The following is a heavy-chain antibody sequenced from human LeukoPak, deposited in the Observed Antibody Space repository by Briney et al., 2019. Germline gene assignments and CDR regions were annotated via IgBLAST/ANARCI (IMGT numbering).Heavy chain of an antibody. CDR2: IYNGGNT. CDR1: GDSISSYY. CDR3: ARGGSSMVRGLRNAFDI. V-gene: IGHV4-4*07. D-gene: IGHD3-10*01. Sequence: PSETLSLTCTVSGDSISSYYWSWVRQPAGEGLEWIGRIYNGGNTSYNPSLTSRVTMSVDTSKNQFSRALSSVTAADTAVSYCARGGSSMVRGLRNAFDIWGQGTVVTVSS. J-gene: IGHJ3*02.